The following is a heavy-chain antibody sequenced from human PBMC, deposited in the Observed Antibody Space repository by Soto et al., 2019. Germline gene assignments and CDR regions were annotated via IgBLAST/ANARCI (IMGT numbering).Heavy chain of an antibody. J-gene: IGHJ5*02. D-gene: IGHD6-6*01. V-gene: IGHV4-34*01. CDR2: INDSGTI. CDR1: NGSLSGYS. Sequence: LSLTCSVYNGSLSGYSWNWIRQPPGKGLEWIGEINDSGTINYNPSLRSRVTMSVDRSRNQFSLKLRSVTAADTAVYYCATVGGFIEGRMFWFDPWGQGTQVTVSS. CDR3: ATVGGFIEGRMFWFDP.